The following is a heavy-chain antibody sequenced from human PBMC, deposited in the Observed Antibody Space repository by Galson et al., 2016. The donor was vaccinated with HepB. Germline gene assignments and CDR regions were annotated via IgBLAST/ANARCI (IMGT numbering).Heavy chain of an antibody. CDR2: ISYNSYYI. CDR1: GFSLDDYA. CDR3: ARALCSAGTCYSDSSNFDY. D-gene: IGHD2-15*01. V-gene: IGHV3-9*01. Sequence: SLRLSCAASGFSLDDYAMHWVRQAPGMGLEWVSGISYNSYYIAYADSVRGRFTISRDNAKNSLFLQLNNLTPEDTALYYCARALCSAGTCYSDSSNFDYWGQGTLVTVSS. J-gene: IGHJ4*02.